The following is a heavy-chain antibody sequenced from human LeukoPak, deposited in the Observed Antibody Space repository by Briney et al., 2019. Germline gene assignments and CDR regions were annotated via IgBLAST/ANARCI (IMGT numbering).Heavy chain of an antibody. D-gene: IGHD5-18*01. J-gene: IGHJ4*02. CDR2: INSDGSSA. V-gene: IGHV3-74*01. CDR1: GFTFSSYE. Sequence: GGSLRLSCAASGFTFSSYEMNWVRQAPGKGLVWVSRINSDGSSATYADSVKGRFTISRDNAENTLYLQMNSLRAEDTAVYYCARDRATAMFDYWAQGTLVTVFS. CDR3: ARDRATAMFDY.